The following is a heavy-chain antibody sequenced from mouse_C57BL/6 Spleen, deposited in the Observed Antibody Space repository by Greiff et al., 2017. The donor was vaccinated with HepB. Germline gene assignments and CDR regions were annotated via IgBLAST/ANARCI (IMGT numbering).Heavy chain of an antibody. D-gene: IGHD1-1*01. CDR3: ARRGSSYDFDY. V-gene: IGHV5-6*02. CDR2: ISSGGSYT. CDR1: GFTFSSYG. J-gene: IGHJ2*01. Sequence: EVMLVESGGDLVKPGGSLKLSCAASGFTFSSYGMSWVRQTPDKRLEWVATISSGGSYTYYPDSVKGRFTISRDNAKNTLYLQMSSLKSEDTAMYYCARRGSSYDFDYWGQGTTLTVSS.